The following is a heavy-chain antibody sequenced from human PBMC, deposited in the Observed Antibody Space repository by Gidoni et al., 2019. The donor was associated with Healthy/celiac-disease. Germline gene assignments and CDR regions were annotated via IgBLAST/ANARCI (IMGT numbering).Heavy chain of an antibody. Sequence: APGKGLEWVAVIWYDGSNKYYADSVKGRFTISRDNSMNTLYLQMNSLRAEDTAVYYCASAYSYCSGGSCYPHDAFAIWGQGTMVTVSS. V-gene: IGHV3-33*01. CDR3: ASAYSYCSGGSCYPHDAFAI. CDR2: IWYDGSNK. D-gene: IGHD2-15*01. J-gene: IGHJ3*02.